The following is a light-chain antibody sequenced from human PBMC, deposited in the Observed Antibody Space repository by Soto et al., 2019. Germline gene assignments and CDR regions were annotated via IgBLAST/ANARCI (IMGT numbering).Light chain of an antibody. J-gene: IGKJ4*01. Sequence: DIHMTQSPSSVSASVGDRVTITCRASQGISTWLAWYQQKPGEAPRLLIYTASTLHSGVPSRFSGSGSGTDFTLTITNLQPEDFATDYCQQGNSFPLTFGGGTKVEIK. V-gene: IGKV1-12*01. CDR2: TAS. CDR3: QQGNSFPLT. CDR1: QGISTW.